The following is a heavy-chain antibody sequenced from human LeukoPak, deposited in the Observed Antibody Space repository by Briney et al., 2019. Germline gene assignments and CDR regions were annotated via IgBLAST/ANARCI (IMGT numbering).Heavy chain of an antibody. J-gene: IGHJ4*02. Sequence: GGSLRLSCAASGFVLSSHAMSWVRQASGKGLEWVSGVSGSGSSTYYADSVKGRFTVSRDNSKNTLYLQVNSLRAADTAVYFCAKDVQSWPTYFDYWGQGTLVTVSS. D-gene: IGHD1-1*01. CDR2: VSGSGSST. V-gene: IGHV3-23*01. CDR3: AKDVQSWPTYFDY. CDR1: GFVLSSHA.